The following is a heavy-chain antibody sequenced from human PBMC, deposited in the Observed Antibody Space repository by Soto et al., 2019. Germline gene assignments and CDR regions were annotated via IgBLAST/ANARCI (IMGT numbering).Heavy chain of an antibody. J-gene: IGHJ6*02. CDR3: ARHEQFYYYYYGMDV. D-gene: IGHD4-4*01. CDR2: INPGDSDI. Sequence: PGESLKISCKASGYSFTTYWIAWVRQMPGKGLEWMGIINPGDSDIRYSPSFQGQVTISVDNSISTAYLQWSSLKASDTAMYYCARHEQFYYYYYGMDVWGQGTAVTVPS. CDR1: GYSFTTYW. V-gene: IGHV5-51*01.